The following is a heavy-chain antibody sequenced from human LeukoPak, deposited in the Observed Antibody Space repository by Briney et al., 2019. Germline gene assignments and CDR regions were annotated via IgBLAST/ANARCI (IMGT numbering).Heavy chain of an antibody. CDR3: AKDFRSSSGDV. D-gene: IGHD6-6*01. Sequence: GGTLRLSCAASRFTFSNYGMSWVRQAPGKGLEWVSAISGSGGSTHYADSVKGRFTISRDNSKNSLYLQMNSLRAEDTAVYYCAKDFRSSSGDVWGKGTTVTVSS. J-gene: IGHJ6*04. CDR1: RFTFSNYG. V-gene: IGHV3-23*01. CDR2: ISGSGGST.